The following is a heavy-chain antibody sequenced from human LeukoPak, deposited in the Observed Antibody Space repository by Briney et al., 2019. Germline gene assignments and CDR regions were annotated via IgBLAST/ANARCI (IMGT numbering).Heavy chain of an antibody. CDR3: ARVVVVAGVLDAFDI. V-gene: IGHV1-69*05. D-gene: IGHD2-15*01. CDR2: IIPLLAIA. Sequence: GASVKVSCKASRDTFSRDTISWVRQAPGQGLEWLGGIIPLLAIANYAQKFQGRVTIPTDESPRPAYLALRSLRSEDTAVYYCARVVVVAGVLDAFDIWGQGTKVTVSS. J-gene: IGHJ3*02. CDR1: RDTFSRDT.